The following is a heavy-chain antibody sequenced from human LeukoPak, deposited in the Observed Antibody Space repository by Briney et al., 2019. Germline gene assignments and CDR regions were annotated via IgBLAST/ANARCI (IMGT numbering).Heavy chain of an antibody. CDR1: GGTFSSYA. D-gene: IGHD4-17*01. V-gene: IGHV1-69*13. CDR3: ARDRSDYSAGYFDY. J-gene: IGHJ4*02. Sequence: SVKVSCKASGGTFSSYAISWVRQAPGQGLEWMGGIIPIFGTANYAQKFQGRVTITADESTSTAYMELSSLRSEDTAVYYCARDRSDYSAGYFDYWGQGTLVTVAS. CDR2: IIPIFGTA.